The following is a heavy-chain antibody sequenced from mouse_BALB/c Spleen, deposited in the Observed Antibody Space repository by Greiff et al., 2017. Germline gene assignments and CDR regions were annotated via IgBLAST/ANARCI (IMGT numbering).Heavy chain of an antibody. V-gene: IGHV10-1*02. CDR2: IRSKSNNYAT. CDR1: GFTFNTYA. J-gene: IGHJ3*01. CDR3: VRQYDYGEAWFAY. D-gene: IGHD2-4*01. Sequence: EVKVVESGGGLVQPKGSLKLSCAASGFTFNTYAMNWVRQAPGKGLEWVARIRSKSNNYATYYADSVKDRFTISRDDSQSMLYLQMNNLKTEDTAMYYCVRQYDYGEAWFAYWGQGTLVTVSA.